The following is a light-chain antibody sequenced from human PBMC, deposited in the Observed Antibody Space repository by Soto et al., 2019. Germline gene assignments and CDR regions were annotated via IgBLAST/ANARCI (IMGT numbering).Light chain of an antibody. CDR1: QSVSSNY. CDR2: GAS. CDR3: QQYGSSPTGT. V-gene: IGKV3-20*01. J-gene: IGKJ1*01. Sequence: EIVWTQSPDTLSLSPGERATLSCRASQSVSSNYLAWYQQIPCQAHRPIIYGASSRVPGIPDRFSGCESGTDFTLTIRRLEPEDFAVYYGQQYGSSPTGTFCPLTKVDIK.